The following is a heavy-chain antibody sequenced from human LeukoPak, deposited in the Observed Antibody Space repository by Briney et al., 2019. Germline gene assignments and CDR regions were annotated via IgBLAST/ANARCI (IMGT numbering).Heavy chain of an antibody. CDR1: GGSFGGYY. CDR2: INHSGST. CDR3: ARGPGSSGDRSPGGMDV. Sequence: SETLSLTCAVYGGSFGGYYWSWIRQPPGKGLEWIGEINHSGSTNYNPSLKSRVTISVDTSKNQFSLKLSSVTAADTAVYYCARGPGSSGDRSPGGMDVWGQGTTVTVSS. V-gene: IGHV4-34*01. D-gene: IGHD2-21*02. J-gene: IGHJ6*02.